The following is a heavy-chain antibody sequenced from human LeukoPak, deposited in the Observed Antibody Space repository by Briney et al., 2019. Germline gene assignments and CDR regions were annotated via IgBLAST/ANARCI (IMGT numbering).Heavy chain of an antibody. CDR2: IYYSGST. J-gene: IGHJ4*02. D-gene: IGHD3-10*01. CDR3: ARFLDGYYGSGSYFDY. Sequence: SETLSLTCTVSGGSISSYYWSWIRQPPGKGLEWIGYIYYSGSTNYNPSLKSRVTISVDTSKNQFSLKLSSVTAADTAVYYCARFLDGYYGSGSYFDYWGQRTLVTVSS. CDR1: GGSISSYY. V-gene: IGHV4-59*08.